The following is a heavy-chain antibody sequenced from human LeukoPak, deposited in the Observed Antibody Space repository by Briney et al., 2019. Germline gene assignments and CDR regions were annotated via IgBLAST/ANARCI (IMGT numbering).Heavy chain of an antibody. D-gene: IGHD2-2*01. V-gene: IGHV6-1*01. CDR3: ARRLTQYDCFDP. Sequence: PSQTLSLTCAISGDIVSSNSVTWNWIRQSPSRGLEWLGRTYYRSTWYNDYAVSVRGRITVNPDTSKNQLSLHLNSVTPEDTAVYYCARRLTQYDCFDPWGQGILVTVSS. CDR2: TYYRSTWYN. J-gene: IGHJ5*02. CDR1: GDIVSSNSVT.